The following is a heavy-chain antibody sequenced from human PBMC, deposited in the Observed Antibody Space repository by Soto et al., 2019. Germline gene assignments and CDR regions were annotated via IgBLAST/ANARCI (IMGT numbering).Heavy chain of an antibody. V-gene: IGHV1-2*02. J-gene: IGHJ6*04. D-gene: IGHD5-18*01. Sequence: ASVKVSCKASGYTFTGYYMHWVRQAPGQGLEWMGWINANSSGTNYAQKLQGRVTMTTDTSISTAYMDLSRLRSDDTAVYYCARYPWIQRWSLYGMAVWGKGTTVTSPQ. CDR3: ARYPWIQRWSLYGMAV. CDR2: INANSSGT. CDR1: GYTFTGYY.